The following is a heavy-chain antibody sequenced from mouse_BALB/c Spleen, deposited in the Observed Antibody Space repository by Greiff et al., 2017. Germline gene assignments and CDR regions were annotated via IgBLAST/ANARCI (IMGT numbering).Heavy chain of an antibody. CDR2: ISTYYGNT. CDR3: ARPFTTAWYFDV. J-gene: IGHJ1*01. CDR1: GYTFTDYA. D-gene: IGHD1-2*01. V-gene: IGHV1-67*01. Sequence: VQLVESGPELVRPGVSVKISCKGSGYTFTDYAMHWVKQSHAKSLEWIGVISTYYGNTNYNQKFKGKATMTVDKSSSTAYMELARLTSEDSAIYYCARPFTTAWYFDVWGAGTTVTVSS.